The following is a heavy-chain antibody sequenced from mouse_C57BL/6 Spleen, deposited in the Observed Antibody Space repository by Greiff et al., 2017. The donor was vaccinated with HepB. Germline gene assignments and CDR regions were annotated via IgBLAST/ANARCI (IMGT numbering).Heavy chain of an antibody. CDR1: GFTFSSYG. CDR3: ARLLATHWYFDV. V-gene: IGHV5-6*01. D-gene: IGHD1-1*01. CDR2: ISSGGSYT. Sequence: EVKLVESGGDLVKPGGSLKLSCAAPGFTFSSYGMSWVRQTPDKRLEWVATISSGGSYTYYPDSVKGRFTISRDNAKNTLYLQMSSLKSEDTAMYYCARLLATHWYFDVWGTGTTVTVSS. J-gene: IGHJ1*03.